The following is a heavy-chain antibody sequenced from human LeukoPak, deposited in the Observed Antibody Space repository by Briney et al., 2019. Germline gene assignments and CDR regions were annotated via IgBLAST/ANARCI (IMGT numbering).Heavy chain of an antibody. V-gene: IGHV3-48*03. CDR3: ARESYDSSGYYIFFDY. CDR1: GFTFSSYE. J-gene: IGHJ4*02. D-gene: IGHD3-22*01. Sequence: GGSLRLSCAASGFTFSSYEMNWVRQAPGKGLEWVSYISSSGSTIYYADSVKGRFTISRDNAKNSLYLQMNSLRAEDTAVYYCARESYDSSGYYIFFDYWSQGTLVTASS. CDR2: ISSSGSTI.